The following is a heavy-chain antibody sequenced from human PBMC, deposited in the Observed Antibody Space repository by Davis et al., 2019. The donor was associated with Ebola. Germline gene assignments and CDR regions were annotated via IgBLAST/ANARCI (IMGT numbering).Heavy chain of an antibody. V-gene: IGHV4-39*01. CDR3: ARHDIVVVPAAIDY. D-gene: IGHD2-2*01. CDR1: GGSISSSSYY. Sequence: SETLSLTCTVSGGSISSSSYYWGWIRQPPGKGLEWIGSLYYSGSTYYNPSLKSRVTISVDTSKNQFSLKLSSVTAADTAVYYCARHDIVVVPAAIDYWGQGTLVTVSS. J-gene: IGHJ4*02. CDR2: LYYSGST.